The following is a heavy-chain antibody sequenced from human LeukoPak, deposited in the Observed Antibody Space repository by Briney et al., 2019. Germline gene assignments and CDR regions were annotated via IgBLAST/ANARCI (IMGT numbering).Heavy chain of an antibody. J-gene: IGHJ4*02. CDR2: ISGSGGST. CDR1: GFTFSSYG. D-gene: IGHD1-26*01. CDR3: AKDMGSGSLFGY. Sequence: GGSLRLSCVASGFTFSSYGMSWVRQAPGKGLKWVSAISGSGGSTYYADSVKGRFTISRDNFKNTLFLQMNSLRAEDTAVYYCAKDMGSGSLFGYWGQGTLVTVSS. V-gene: IGHV3-23*01.